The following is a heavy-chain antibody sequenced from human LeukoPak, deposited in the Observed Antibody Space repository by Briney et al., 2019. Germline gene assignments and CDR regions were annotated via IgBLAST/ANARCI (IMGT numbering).Heavy chain of an antibody. V-gene: IGHV3-7*01. Sequence: GGSLRLSCAASGFTFSSYWMSWVRQAPGKGLEWVATIRQDGTEKYYVDSVKGRFTISRDNAKNSLYLQINGLRAEDTAVYYCARERALASWGQGTLVTVSS. CDR1: GFTFSSYW. CDR3: ARERALAS. J-gene: IGHJ4*02. CDR2: IRQDGTEK. D-gene: IGHD6-19*01.